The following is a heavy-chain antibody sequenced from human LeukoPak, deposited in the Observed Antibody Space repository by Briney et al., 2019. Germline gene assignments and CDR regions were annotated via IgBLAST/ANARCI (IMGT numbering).Heavy chain of an antibody. D-gene: IGHD3-10*01. J-gene: IGHJ3*02. CDR2: IDWDDDK. Sequence: SGPALVKPTQTLTLTCTFSGFSLSTSGMCVSWIRQPPGKALEWLARIDWDDDKYYSTSLKTRLTISKDTSKIQVVLTMTNMDPVDTATYYCARLDFNIITMVRGGPDAFDIWGQGTMVTVSS. V-gene: IGHV2-70*11. CDR1: GFSLSTSGMC. CDR3: ARLDFNIITMVRGGPDAFDI.